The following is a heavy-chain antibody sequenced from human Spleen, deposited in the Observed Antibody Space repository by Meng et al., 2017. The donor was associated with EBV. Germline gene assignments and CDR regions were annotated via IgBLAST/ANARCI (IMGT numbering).Heavy chain of an antibody. D-gene: IGHD2-15*01. CDR2: IYHSGST. CDR1: GVSITTGGYS. Sequence: LQLQESGSGLVKPSPTLSLTCAGSGVSITTGGYSWSWVRQPPGKGLEWIGHIYHSGSTYYNPSVKSRVIMSVDRSKNQFSLKLTSVAAADTAVYYYARSATGWFFYYDYWGQGTLVTVSS. CDR3: ARSATGWFFYYDY. V-gene: IGHV4-30-2*01. J-gene: IGHJ4*02.